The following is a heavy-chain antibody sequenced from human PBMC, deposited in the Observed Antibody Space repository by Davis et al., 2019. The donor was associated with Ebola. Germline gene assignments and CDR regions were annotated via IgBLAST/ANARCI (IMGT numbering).Heavy chain of an antibody. V-gene: IGHV3-23*01. CDR2: NSGSGGRT. J-gene: IGHJ5*02. Sequence: GESLKISCAASGFTFTSYALRWVRQAQGKGLEWVSTNSGSGGRTYYADSVKGRFTIARDNSKNTLYLQMNSMRAEDTAVYYCAKGGSSNVDAWGQGTLVTVSS. CDR1: GFTFTSYA. CDR3: AKGGSSNVDA. D-gene: IGHD3-16*01.